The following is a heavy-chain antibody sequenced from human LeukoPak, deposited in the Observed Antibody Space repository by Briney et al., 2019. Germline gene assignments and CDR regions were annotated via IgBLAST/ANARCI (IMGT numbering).Heavy chain of an antibody. Sequence: ASMKVSCKASGYTFTDYYLHWVRQAPGQGREWMGIRNPKSGDTEYAQKFQGRVTRTRDRSIRTAHMELTRLRFDDTAMYYCARGWIGNDYFYGLGVWGQGTTVTVSS. CDR1: GYTFTDYY. J-gene: IGHJ6*02. CDR2: RNPKSGDT. V-gene: IGHV1-2*02. CDR3: ARGWIGNDYFYGLGV. D-gene: IGHD5-12*01.